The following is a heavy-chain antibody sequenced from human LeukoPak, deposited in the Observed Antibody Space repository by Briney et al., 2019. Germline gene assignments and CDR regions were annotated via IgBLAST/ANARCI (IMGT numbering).Heavy chain of an antibody. CDR2: ISYDGSNK. D-gene: IGHD3-10*01. V-gene: IGHV3-30-3*01. Sequence: GGSLRLSCAASGFTFSSYAMHWVRQAPGKGLEWVAVISYDGSNKYYADSVKGRFTISRDNSKNTLYLQMNSLRAEDTAVYYCARGETYYYGSGSYLTGYCYYYGMDVWGQGTTVTVSS. CDR1: GFTFSSYA. J-gene: IGHJ6*02. CDR3: ARGETYYYGSGSYLTGYCYYYGMDV.